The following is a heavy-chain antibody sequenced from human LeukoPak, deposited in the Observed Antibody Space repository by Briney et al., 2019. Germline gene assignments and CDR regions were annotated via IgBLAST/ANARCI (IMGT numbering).Heavy chain of an antibody. CDR1: GLSLKTAW. Sequence: GGSLRLSCAVSGLSLKTAWMTWVRQVPGKGLEGVGRLKTNNDDGTPDYAASLKGRFIFSKDDSKNILYLQMNNLKTEDTAIYYWSAGRKYSPEGEFLLGPWGRETLVTVSS. J-gene: IGHJ5*02. D-gene: IGHD3-16*02. CDR2: LKTNNDDGTP. V-gene: IGHV3-15*01. CDR3: SAGRKYSPEGEFLLGP.